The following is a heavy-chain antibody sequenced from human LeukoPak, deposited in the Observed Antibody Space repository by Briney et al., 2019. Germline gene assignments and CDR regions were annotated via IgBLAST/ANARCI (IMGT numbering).Heavy chain of an antibody. CDR2: ISGSGGST. CDR1: GFTFSSYA. Sequence: GGSLRLSCAASGFTFSSYAMSWVRQAPGKGLEWVSAISGSGGSTYYADSVKGRFTIPRDNSKNTLYLQMNSLRAEDTAVYYCAKDLGNYYGSGSYYNDYALDYWGQGTLVTVSS. CDR3: AKDLGNYYGSGSYYNDYALDY. V-gene: IGHV3-23*01. J-gene: IGHJ4*02. D-gene: IGHD3-10*01.